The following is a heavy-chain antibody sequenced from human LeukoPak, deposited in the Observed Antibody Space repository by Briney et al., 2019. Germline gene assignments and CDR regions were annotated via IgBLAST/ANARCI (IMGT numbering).Heavy chain of an antibody. CDR3: ARDLVVVTGLRTRGSFDI. J-gene: IGHJ3*02. V-gene: IGHV1-46*01. Sequence: ASVKVSFKASGYNFTSYYMHWVRQAPGQGLEWMGIINPSGGTTSYAQKFQGRVTVTRDTSTGTVYMELSSLRSEDTAVYYCARDLVVVTGLRTRGSFDIWGQGTMVTVSS. D-gene: IGHD2-21*02. CDR2: INPSGGTT. CDR1: GYNFTSYY.